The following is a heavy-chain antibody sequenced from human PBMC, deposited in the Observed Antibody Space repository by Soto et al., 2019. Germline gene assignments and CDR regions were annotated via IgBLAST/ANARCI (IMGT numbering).Heavy chain of an antibody. J-gene: IGHJ4*02. CDR3: ARHDSVWASYRDPTNFDY. Sequence: SETLSLTCTVSGGSISSSSYYWGWVRQPPGKGLEWIGSIYYSGSTYYNPSLKSRVTISVDTSKNQFSLKLSSVTAADTAVYYCARHDSVWASYRDPTNFDYWVQGTPVTVSS. D-gene: IGHD3-16*02. V-gene: IGHV4-39*01. CDR1: GGSISSSSYY. CDR2: IYYSGST.